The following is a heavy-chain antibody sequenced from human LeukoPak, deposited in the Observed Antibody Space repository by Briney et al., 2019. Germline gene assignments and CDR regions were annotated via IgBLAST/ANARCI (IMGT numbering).Heavy chain of an antibody. CDR3: AKGIYYYDSSGYYFDY. CDR2: ISGSGGST. Sequence: PGGSLRLSCAASGFTFSSYAMSWVRQSPGKGLEWVSAISGSGGSTYYADSVKGRFTISRDNSKNTLYLQMNSLRAEDTAVYYCAKGIYYYDSSGYYFDYWGQGTLVTVSS. CDR1: GFTFSSYA. V-gene: IGHV3-23*01. J-gene: IGHJ4*02. D-gene: IGHD3-22*01.